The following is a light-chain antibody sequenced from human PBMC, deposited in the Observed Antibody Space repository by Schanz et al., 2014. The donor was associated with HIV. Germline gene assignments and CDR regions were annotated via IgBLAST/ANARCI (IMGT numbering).Light chain of an antibody. CDR2: NSY. J-gene: IGLJ3*02. CDR3: AGWDDSLNVWV. V-gene: IGLV1-44*01. Sequence: QSVLTQPPSASGTPGQRVTISCSGSSSNIRSNTINWHQQLPGTAPKLLIYNSYHRPSGVPDRFSGSESGTSASLAISGLQSEDEADYYCAGWDDSLNVWVFGGGTKLTVL. CDR1: SSNIRSNT.